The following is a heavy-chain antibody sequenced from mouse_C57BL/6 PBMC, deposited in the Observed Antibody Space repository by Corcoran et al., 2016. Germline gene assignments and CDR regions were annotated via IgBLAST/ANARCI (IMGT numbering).Heavy chain of an antibody. J-gene: IGHJ4*01. CDR1: GYTFTDYY. CDR3: ARDHMDY. Sequence: QVQLKQSGAELVRPGASVKLSCKASGYTFTDYYINWVKQRPGQGLEWIARIYPGSGNTYYNEKFKGKATLTAEKSSSTAYMQLSSLTSEDSAVYFCARDHMDYWGQGTSVTVSS. CDR2: IYPGSGNT. V-gene: IGHV1-76*01.